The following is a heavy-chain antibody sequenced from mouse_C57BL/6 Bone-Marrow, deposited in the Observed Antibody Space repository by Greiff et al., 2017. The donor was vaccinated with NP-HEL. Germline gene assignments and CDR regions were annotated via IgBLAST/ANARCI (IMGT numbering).Heavy chain of an antibody. Sequence: VQLQQSGPELVKPGASVKISCKASGYTFTDYYMNWVKQSHGQSLEWIGDINPNNGGTSYNQKFKGKATLTVDKSSSTAYLELRSLTSEDSAVYYCARESYYGSSSYWYFDVWGTGTTVTVSS. CDR1: GYTFTDYY. CDR2: INPNNGGT. V-gene: IGHV1-26*01. D-gene: IGHD1-1*01. CDR3: ARESYYGSSSYWYFDV. J-gene: IGHJ1*03.